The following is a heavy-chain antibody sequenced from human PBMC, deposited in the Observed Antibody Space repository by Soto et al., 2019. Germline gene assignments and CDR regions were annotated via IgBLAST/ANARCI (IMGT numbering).Heavy chain of an antibody. V-gene: IGHV3-23*01. CDR2: ISSSGGST. D-gene: IGHD3-3*01. Sequence: PGGSLRLSCAASGFTFTNYAMSWVRQAPGKGLEWISAISSSGGSTYYADSVKGRFTISRDNSKYRLYLQMNTLRAEDTAVYYCAKDQAGVALYYFDRWGQGTPVTVSS. CDR1: GFTFTNYA. J-gene: IGHJ4*02. CDR3: AKDQAGVALYYFDR.